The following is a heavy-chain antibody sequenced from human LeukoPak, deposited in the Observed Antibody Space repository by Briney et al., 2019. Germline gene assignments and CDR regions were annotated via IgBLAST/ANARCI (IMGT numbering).Heavy chain of an antibody. CDR2: IHYSGST. CDR1: GVAIGSYY. Sequence: SETLSLTCTVSGVAIGSYYWSWIRQPPGKGLEWIGYIHYSGSTDYNPSLKSRVTISVDTSKNQFSLKLSSVTAADTAVYYCTRHLDYYGSGSYEYWGQGTLVTVSS. D-gene: IGHD3-10*01. CDR3: TRHLDYYGSGSYEY. V-gene: IGHV4-59*08. J-gene: IGHJ4*02.